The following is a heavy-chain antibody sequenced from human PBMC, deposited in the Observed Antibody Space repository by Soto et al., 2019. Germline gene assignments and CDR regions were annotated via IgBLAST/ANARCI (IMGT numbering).Heavy chain of an antibody. D-gene: IGHD3-22*01. CDR2: ISDSSSTI. CDR1: GFTFSTYN. Sequence: GASLRLSCAASGFTFSTYNMNWVRQAPGKGLEWVSYISDSSSTIHYADSVKGRFTISRDNAKNSLYLQMNSLRAEDTAVYYCARDDYAYYDDSCGYHFYYWGQGA. J-gene: IGHJ4*02. CDR3: ARDDYAYYDDSCGYHFYY. V-gene: IGHV3-48*01.